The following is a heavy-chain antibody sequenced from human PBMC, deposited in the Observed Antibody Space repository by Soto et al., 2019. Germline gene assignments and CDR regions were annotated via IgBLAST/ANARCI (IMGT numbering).Heavy chain of an antibody. D-gene: IGHD5-18*01. V-gene: IGHV3-23*01. CDR1: GFTFSSYA. Sequence: EVQLLESGGGLVQPGGSLRLSCAASGFTFSSYAMSWVRQAPGKGLEWVSTISGSGGSTYYADSVKCRFTISRDNSKNTLYLQMNSLRAEDTAVYYCAKGFEGSWIQLWLPGAFDIWCQGTMVTGSS. CDR3: AKGFEGSWIQLWLPGAFDI. J-gene: IGHJ3*02. CDR2: ISGSGGST.